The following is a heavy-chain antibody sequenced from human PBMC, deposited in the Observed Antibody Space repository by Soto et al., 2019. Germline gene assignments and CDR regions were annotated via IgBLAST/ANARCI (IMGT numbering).Heavy chain of an antibody. J-gene: IGHJ5*02. D-gene: IGHD3-22*01. Sequence: GASVKVSCKASGYTFTSYAMHWVRQAPGQRLEWMGSINAGNGNTKYSQKFQGRVTITRDTSASTAYMELSSLRSEDTAVYYCARAFSDYYDSSGLDGWFDPWGQGTLVTVSS. CDR3: ARAFSDYYDSSGLDGWFDP. V-gene: IGHV1-3*01. CDR1: GYTFTSYA. CDR2: INAGNGNT.